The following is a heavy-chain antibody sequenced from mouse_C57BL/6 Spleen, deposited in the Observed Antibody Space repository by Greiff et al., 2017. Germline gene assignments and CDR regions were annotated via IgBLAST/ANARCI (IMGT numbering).Heavy chain of an antibody. Sequence: VQLQESGAELVRPGASVTLSCKASGYTFTDYEMHWVKQTPVHGLEWIGAIDPETGGTAYNQKFKGKAILTADKSSSTAYMELRSLTSEDSAVYYCTRSCSPWFAYWGQGTLVTVSA. CDR3: TRSCSPWFAY. CDR2: IDPETGGT. D-gene: IGHD1-1*01. J-gene: IGHJ3*01. CDR1: GYTFTDYE. V-gene: IGHV1-15*01.